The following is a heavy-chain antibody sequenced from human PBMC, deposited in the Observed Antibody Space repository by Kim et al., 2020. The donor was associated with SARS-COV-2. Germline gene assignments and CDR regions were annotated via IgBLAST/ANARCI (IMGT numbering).Heavy chain of an antibody. CDR2: IIPILGIA. D-gene: IGHD2-15*01. Sequence: SVKVSCKASGGTFSSYAISWVRQAPGQGLEWMGRIIPILGIANYAQKFQGRVTINADKSTSTAYMVLSSLRSEDTAVYYCARDIVVVVAATHAAHSYYYGMDVWGQGTTVSVSS. V-gene: IGHV1-69*04. J-gene: IGHJ6*02. CDR1: GGTFSSYA. CDR3: ARDIVVVVAATHAAHSYYYGMDV.